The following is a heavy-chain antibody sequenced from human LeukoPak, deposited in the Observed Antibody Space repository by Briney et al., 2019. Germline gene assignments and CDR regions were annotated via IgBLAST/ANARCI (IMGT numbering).Heavy chain of an antibody. CDR1: GYSVTDHW. D-gene: IGHD3-3*01. J-gene: IGHJ5*02. CDR2: IFPRDSDT. Sequence: GESLKISCRCSGYSVTDHWVGWVRQMPGKGLELMGIIFPRDSDTRYSPSFQGQVTISVDKSTSTTYLQWSKLKASDSAMYYCARLRTPGVTRWFDPWGQGTLDTVSS. CDR3: ARLRTPGVTRWFDP. V-gene: IGHV5-51*01.